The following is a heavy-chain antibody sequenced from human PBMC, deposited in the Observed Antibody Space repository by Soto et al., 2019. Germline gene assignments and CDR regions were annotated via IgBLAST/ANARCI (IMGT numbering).Heavy chain of an antibody. CDR1: GFTFSSYA. CDR2: ISGSGGST. CDR3: AKDGLGFWELLRSDFDY. D-gene: IGHD3-10*01. J-gene: IGHJ4*02. Sequence: PGGSLRLSCAASGFTFSSYAMSWVRQAPGKGLEWVSAISGSGGSTYYADSVKGRFTISRDNSKNTLYLQMNSLRAEDTAVYYCAKDGLGFWELLRSDFDYWGQGTLVTVSS. V-gene: IGHV3-23*01.